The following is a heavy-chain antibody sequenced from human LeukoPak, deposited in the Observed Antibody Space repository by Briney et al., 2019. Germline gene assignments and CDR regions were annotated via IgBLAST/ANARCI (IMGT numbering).Heavy chain of an antibody. CDR2: IYHSGST. Sequence: SGTLSLTCAVSGGSISSSNWWSWVRQPPGKGLEWIGEIYHSGSTNYNPSLKSRVTISVDKSKNQFSLKLSSVTAADTAVYYCARTKYYYDSSGPSPNFDYWGQGTLVTVSS. CDR1: GGSISSSNW. D-gene: IGHD3-22*01. CDR3: ARTKYYYDSSGPSPNFDY. V-gene: IGHV4-4*02. J-gene: IGHJ4*02.